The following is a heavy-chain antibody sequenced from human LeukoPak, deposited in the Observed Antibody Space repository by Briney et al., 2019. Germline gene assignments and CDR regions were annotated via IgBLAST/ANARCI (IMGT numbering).Heavy chain of an antibody. V-gene: IGHV1-69*04. CDR1: GYTFTSYA. CDR3: ASIDGGFPFDY. CDR2: IIPILGIA. Sequence: GASVTVSCKASGYTFTSYAISWVRQAPGQGLEWMGRIIPILGIANYAQKFQGRVTITADKSTSTAYMELSSLRSEDTAVYYCASIDGGFPFDYWGQGTLVTVSS. J-gene: IGHJ4*02. D-gene: IGHD3-16*01.